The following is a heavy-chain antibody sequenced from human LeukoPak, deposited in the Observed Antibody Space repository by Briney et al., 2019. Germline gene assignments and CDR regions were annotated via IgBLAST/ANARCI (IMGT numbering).Heavy chain of an antibody. CDR3: ARDNHVCSSTSCQYYYYGMDV. CDR2: INPNSGGT. D-gene: IGHD2-2*01. CDR1: GYTFTVYY. V-gene: IGHV1-2*02. Sequence: ASVKVSCKASGYTFTVYYMHWVRQAPGQGLEWMGWINPNSGGTNYAQKFQGRVTMTRDTSISTAYMELSSLRSDDTAVYYCARDNHVCSSTSCQYYYYGMDVWGLGTTVTVSS. J-gene: IGHJ6*02.